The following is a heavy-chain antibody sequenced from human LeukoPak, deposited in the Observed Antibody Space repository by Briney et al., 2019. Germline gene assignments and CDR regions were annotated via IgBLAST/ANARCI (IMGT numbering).Heavy chain of an antibody. J-gene: IGHJ4*02. CDR2: INHSGST. V-gene: IGHV4-34*01. CDR3: AASSIAARGDYFDY. CDR1: SGSFSGYY. D-gene: IGHD6-6*01. Sequence: SETLSLTCAVYSGSFSGYYWSWIRQPPGKGLEWIGEINHSGSTNYNPSLKSRVTISVDTSKNQFSLKLSSVTAADTAVYYCAASSIAARGDYFDYWGQGTLVTVSS.